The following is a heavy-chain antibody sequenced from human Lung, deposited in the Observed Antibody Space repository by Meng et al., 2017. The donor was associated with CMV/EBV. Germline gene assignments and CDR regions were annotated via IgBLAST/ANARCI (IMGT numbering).Heavy chain of an antibody. J-gene: IGHJ5*02. V-gene: IGHV1-18*01. CDR2: INAYNINT. D-gene: IGHD2/OR15-2a*01. Sequence: SGYTFTSYSITWVRQAPGQGLQWVGWINAYNINTNYAQKLQGRVTMTTDTPTSTAYMELRSLRSDDTAIYYCARARFYDTTANWFDPWGQGTLVTVSS. CDR1: GYTFTSYS. CDR3: ARARFYDTTANWFDP.